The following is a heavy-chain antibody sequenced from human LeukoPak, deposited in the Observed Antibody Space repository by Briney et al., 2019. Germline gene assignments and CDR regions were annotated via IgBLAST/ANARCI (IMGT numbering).Heavy chain of an antibody. CDR3: ARGRPHGNDY. Sequence: GTSLRLSCAASGFVFSTYGMHWVRQAPGKGLVWVSRIASDGSSTTYADSVKGRFSISRDNAKNTLYLQMNSLRVEDTAVYYCARGRPHGNDYWGQGTLVTVSS. J-gene: IGHJ4*02. D-gene: IGHD4-23*01. CDR1: GFVFSTYG. V-gene: IGHV3-74*01. CDR2: IASDGSST.